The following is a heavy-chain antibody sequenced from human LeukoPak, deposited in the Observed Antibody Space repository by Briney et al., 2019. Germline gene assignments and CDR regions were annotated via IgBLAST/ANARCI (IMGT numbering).Heavy chain of an antibody. CDR2: IFHDGTT. Sequence: SGTLSLTCAVPGGSISSSNWWSWVRQPPGKGLEWIGDIFHDGTTNFNPSLKSRLTISTDKSKNQVSLKLSSVAAADTAVYYCARQRDGYNLYWYFDLWGRGTLVTVSS. CDR3: ARQRDGYNLYWYFDL. D-gene: IGHD5-24*01. J-gene: IGHJ2*01. V-gene: IGHV4-4*02. CDR1: GGSISSSNW.